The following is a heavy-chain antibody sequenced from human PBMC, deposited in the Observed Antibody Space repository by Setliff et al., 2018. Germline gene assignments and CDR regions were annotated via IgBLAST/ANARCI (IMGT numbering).Heavy chain of an antibody. CDR1: GYTFTSYY. D-gene: IGHD2-15*01. V-gene: IGHV1-46*01. CDR3: AREGYCSGGSSHRCVYYGMDV. Sequence: GASVKVSCKASGYTFTSYYMHWVRQAPGQGLEWMGIINPSGGSTSYAQKFQGRVTMTRDTSTSTVYMELSSLRSEDTAVYYCAREGYCSGGSSHRCVYYGMDVWGQGTTVTVSS. J-gene: IGHJ6*02. CDR2: INPSGGST.